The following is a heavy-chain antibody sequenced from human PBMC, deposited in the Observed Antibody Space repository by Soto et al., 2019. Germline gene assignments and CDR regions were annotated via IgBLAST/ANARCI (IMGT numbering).Heavy chain of an antibody. J-gene: IGHJ6*03. CDR2: INHSGST. CDR3: ARGSIVVVPAAIRHYYYYMDV. D-gene: IGHD2-2*01. CDR1: GGSFSGYY. Sequence: SETLSLTCAVYGGSFSGYYWSWIRQPPGKGLEWIGEINHSGSTNYNPSLKSRVTISVDTSKNQFSLKLSSVTAADTAVYYCARGSIVVVPAAIRHYYYYMDVWGKGTTVTVSS. V-gene: IGHV4-34*01.